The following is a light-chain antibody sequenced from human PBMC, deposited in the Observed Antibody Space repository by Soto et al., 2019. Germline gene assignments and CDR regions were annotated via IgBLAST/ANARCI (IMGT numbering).Light chain of an antibody. J-gene: IGKJ1*01. V-gene: IGKV3-20*01. Sequence: VLTQSPGTLSLSPGEGAKISGRASQSVRGSYLAWYEQKPGQPPRLLIFGAASRATGIPDRFSGRGSGTDFTLTIRRLEPEEFAVYYCQQYGTPSTFGQGTKLELK. CDR2: GAA. CDR1: QSVRGSY. CDR3: QQYGTPST.